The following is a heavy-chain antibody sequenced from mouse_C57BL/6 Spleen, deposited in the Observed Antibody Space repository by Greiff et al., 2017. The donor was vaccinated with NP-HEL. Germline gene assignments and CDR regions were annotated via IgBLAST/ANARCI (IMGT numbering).Heavy chain of an antibody. V-gene: IGHV1-64*01. Sequence: QVQLQQPGAELVKPGASVKLSCKASGYTFTSYWMHWVKQRPGQGLEWIGMIHPNSGSTNYNEKFKSKATLTVDKSSSTAYMQLSSLTSEDSAVYYGARGIYYGSSYYAMDYWGQGTSVTVSS. D-gene: IGHD1-1*01. CDR2: IHPNSGST. J-gene: IGHJ4*01. CDR1: GYTFTSYW. CDR3: ARGIYYGSSYYAMDY.